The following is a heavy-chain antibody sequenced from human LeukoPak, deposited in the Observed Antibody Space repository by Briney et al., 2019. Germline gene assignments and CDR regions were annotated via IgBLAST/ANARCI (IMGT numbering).Heavy chain of an antibody. J-gene: IGHJ3*02. CDR3: ARERERKQPSDAFDI. V-gene: IGHV4-39*07. D-gene: IGHD1-26*01. CDR2: IYYSGST. CDR1: GGSISSSSYY. Sequence: PSETLSLTCTVSGGSISSSSYYWGWIRQPPGKGLEWIGSIYYSGSTYYNPSLKSRVTISVDMSKNQFSLKLSSVTAADTAVYYCARERERKQPSDAFDIWGQGTMVTVSS.